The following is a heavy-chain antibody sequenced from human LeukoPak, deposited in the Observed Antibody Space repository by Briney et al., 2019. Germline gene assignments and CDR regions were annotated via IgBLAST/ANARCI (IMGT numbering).Heavy chain of an antibody. CDR1: GYTFTGYY. J-gene: IGHJ5*02. Sequence: ASVKVSCKASGYTFTGYYMHWVRQAPGQGLEWMGWINPNSGGTNYARKFQGRVTMTRDTSISTAYMELSRLRSDDTAVYYCARDWGYCSSTSCYVDNWFDPWGQGTLVTVSS. CDR3: ARDWGYCSSTSCYVDNWFDP. D-gene: IGHD2-2*01. V-gene: IGHV1-2*02. CDR2: INPNSGGT.